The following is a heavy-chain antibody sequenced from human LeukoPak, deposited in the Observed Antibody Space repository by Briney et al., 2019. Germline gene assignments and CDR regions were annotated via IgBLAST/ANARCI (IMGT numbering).Heavy chain of an antibody. V-gene: IGHV4-39*07. CDR3: ARERSMVRGLSWFDP. CDR2: IYYSGNT. CDR1: GGSISTTTYH. D-gene: IGHD3-10*01. Sequence: SETLSLTCTVSGGSISTTTYHWGWIRQPPGKGLEWIGSIYYSGNTYYNPSLKSRVTISLDTSKNQFSLKLTSVTAADTAVYFCARERSMVRGLSWFDPWGQGSLVTVSS. J-gene: IGHJ5*02.